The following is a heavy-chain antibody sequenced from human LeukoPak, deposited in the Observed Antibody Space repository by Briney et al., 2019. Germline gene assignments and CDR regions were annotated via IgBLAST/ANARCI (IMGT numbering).Heavy chain of an antibody. V-gene: IGHV4-59*01. CDR3: ARGSIAAPETFDY. D-gene: IGHD6-6*01. CDR1: Y. CDR2: IYYSGST. Sequence: YXXXIRQPPGKXXEWIGYIYYSGSTNYNPSLKSRVTISVDTSKNQFSLKLSSVTAADTAVYYCARGSIAAPETFDYWGQGTLVTVSS. J-gene: IGHJ4*02.